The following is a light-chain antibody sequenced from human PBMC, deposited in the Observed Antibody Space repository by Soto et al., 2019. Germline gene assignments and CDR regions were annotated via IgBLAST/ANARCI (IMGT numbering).Light chain of an antibody. J-gene: IGKJ4*01. CDR1: QSISSY. CDR2: GAS. CDR3: QHSHSTPLT. V-gene: IGKV1-39*01. Sequence: IQMTQSPSSLSASVGDRVTITCRASQSISSYLNWYQQKPGKAPKVLISGASSLQSGVPLRFSGSGSGTDFTLTISSLQSVDFASYDCQHSHSTPLTFGGGTKVDSK.